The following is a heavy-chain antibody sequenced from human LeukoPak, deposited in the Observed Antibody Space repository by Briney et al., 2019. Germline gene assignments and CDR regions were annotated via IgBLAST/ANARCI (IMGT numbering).Heavy chain of an antibody. D-gene: IGHD3-10*01. CDR2: IYYSGST. V-gene: IGHV4-39*01. J-gene: IGHJ5*02. CDR1: GGSISSSSYY. Sequence: PSETLSLTCTASGGSISSSSYYWGWIRQPPGKGLEWIGSIYYSGSTYYNPSLKSRVTISVDTSKNQFSLKLSSVTAADTAVYYCARLLPNYYGSGSYGNWFDLWGQGTLVTVSS. CDR3: ARLLPNYYGSGSYGNWFDL.